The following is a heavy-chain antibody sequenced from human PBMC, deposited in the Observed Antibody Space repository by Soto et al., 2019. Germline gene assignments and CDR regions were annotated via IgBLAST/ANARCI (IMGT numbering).Heavy chain of an antibody. Sequence: SETLSLTCTVSGGSISSYYWSWIRQPPGKGLEWIGYIYYSGSTNYNPSLKSRVTISVDTSKNQFSLKLSSVTAADTAVYYCARQVTSGTSLYYFDYWGQGTLVTSPQ. CDR3: ARQVTSGTSLYYFDY. CDR1: GGSISSYY. V-gene: IGHV4-59*01. J-gene: IGHJ4*02. CDR2: IYYSGST. D-gene: IGHD1-7*01.